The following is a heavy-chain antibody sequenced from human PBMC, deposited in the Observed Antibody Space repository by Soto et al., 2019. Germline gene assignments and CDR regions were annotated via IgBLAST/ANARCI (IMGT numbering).Heavy chain of an antibody. D-gene: IGHD2-15*01. CDR1: GFSLSTSGMC. CDR2: IDWDDDK. V-gene: IGHV2-70*01. Sequence: SGPTLVNPTQTLTLTCTFSGFSLSTSGMCVSWIRQPPGKALEWLALIDWDDDKYYSTSLKTRLTISKDTSKNQVVLTMTNMEPVDTATYYRARIRGYCSRGEFDWFDPWGQGTLVTVSS. J-gene: IGHJ5*02. CDR3: ARIRGYCSRGEFDWFDP.